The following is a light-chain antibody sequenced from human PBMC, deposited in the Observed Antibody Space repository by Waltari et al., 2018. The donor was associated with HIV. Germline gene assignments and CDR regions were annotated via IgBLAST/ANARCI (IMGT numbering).Light chain of an antibody. V-gene: IGLV2-23*01. J-gene: IGLJ1*01. CDR3: CSFSTRRTYI. CDR1: NGDLGSYIDS. Sequence: QPAPTQPASVSGSPGESINITCTGTNGDLGSYIDSDLSWFQQHSGKAPKLIFFNARKRTSGVPERFSASKSGNKASLTVSNLQREDEADYFCCSFSTRRTYIFGTGTTLTVL. CDR2: NAR.